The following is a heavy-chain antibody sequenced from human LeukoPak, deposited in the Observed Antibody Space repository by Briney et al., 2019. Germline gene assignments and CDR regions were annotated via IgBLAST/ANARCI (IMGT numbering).Heavy chain of an antibody. CDR1: GYTFSTYT. CDR3: ARGPHHFYGMDV. V-gene: IGHV1-18*04. CDR2: ISVYNGNT. J-gene: IGHJ6*02. Sequence: ASVKVSCKAAGYTFSTYTISWVRQAPGQGLEWLGWISVYNGNTYYAQRLQGRVTMTTDTSTTTAYMELKSLTSDGAAVYFCARGPHHFYGMDVWGQGTTVTVSS. D-gene: IGHD1-14*01.